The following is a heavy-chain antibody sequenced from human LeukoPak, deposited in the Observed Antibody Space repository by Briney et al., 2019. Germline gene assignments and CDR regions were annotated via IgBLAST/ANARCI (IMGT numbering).Heavy chain of an antibody. CDR3: ARDASSDYSTARDTDY. D-gene: IGHD5-18*01. V-gene: IGHV3-23*01. CDR1: GFTFSSCA. J-gene: IGHJ4*02. Sequence: ARSLSLSCAVSGFTFSSCALCWVCLAQRPGMGLVWAGSGCGGSTYYADSVQGRFTISRDNSKNTLYLQMKSLRAEATAVYYCARDASSDYSTARDTDYWGQGTLVTVSS. CDR2: GSGCGGST.